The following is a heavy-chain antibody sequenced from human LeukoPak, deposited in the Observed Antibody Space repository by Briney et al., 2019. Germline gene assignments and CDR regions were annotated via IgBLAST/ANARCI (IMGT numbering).Heavy chain of an antibody. CDR2: IRYDGSNK. D-gene: IGHD2-8*01. CDR3: AKAGYCATAGCPDYYYMDV. V-gene: IGHV3-30*02. Sequence: GGSLRLSCVASGFTFSSYAMHWVRPAPGKGLEWVSFIRYDGSNKFYADSVKGRFTISRDTSKNTLYLQMNSLRAEDSAMYYCAKAGYCATAGCPDYYYMDVWGRGTTVTVSS. J-gene: IGHJ6*03. CDR1: GFTFSSYA.